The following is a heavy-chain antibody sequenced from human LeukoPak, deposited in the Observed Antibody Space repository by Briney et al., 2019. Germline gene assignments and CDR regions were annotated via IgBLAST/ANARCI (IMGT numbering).Heavy chain of an antibody. CDR2: VYYTGST. J-gene: IGHJ5*02. V-gene: IGHV4-59*12. Sequence: SETLSLTCTVSGGSLNSYYWSWVRQPPGKGLEWIGFVYYTGSTNYSPSLKSRVTISVDTSKNQFSLKLSSVTAADTAVYYCARDLAGFDPWGQGTLVTVSS. CDR3: ARDLAGFDP. CDR1: GGSLNSYY. D-gene: IGHD3-16*01.